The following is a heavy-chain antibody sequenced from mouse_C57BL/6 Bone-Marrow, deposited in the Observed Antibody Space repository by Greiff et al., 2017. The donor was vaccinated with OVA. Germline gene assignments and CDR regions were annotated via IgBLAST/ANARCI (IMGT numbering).Heavy chain of an antibody. J-gene: IGHJ4*01. CDR3: ARHYSNCVRYAMDY. CDR1: GFTFSSYG. V-gene: IGHV5-6*01. D-gene: IGHD2-5*01. Sequence: EVKLVESGGDLVKPGGSLKLSCAASGFTFSSYGMSWVRQTPDKRLEWVATISSGGSYTYYPDSVKGRFTISRDNAKNTLYLQMSSLKSEDTAMYYCARHYSNCVRYAMDYWGQGTTVTVSS. CDR2: ISSGGSYT.